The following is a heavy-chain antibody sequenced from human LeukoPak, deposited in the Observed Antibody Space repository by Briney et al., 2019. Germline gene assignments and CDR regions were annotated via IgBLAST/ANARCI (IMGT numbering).Heavy chain of an antibody. CDR3: ARGGGGGNPFDY. D-gene: IGHD4-23*01. CDR2: IYSGGNT. CDR1: GFSVSNNY. J-gene: IGHJ4*02. Sequence: GGSLRLSCAVSGFSVSNNYMSWVRQAPGKGLAWVSVIYSGGNTYYAESVKGRFTISRDNSKNTLYLQMNSLRAEDTAVYYCARGGGGGNPFDYWGQGTLVTVSS. V-gene: IGHV3-53*01.